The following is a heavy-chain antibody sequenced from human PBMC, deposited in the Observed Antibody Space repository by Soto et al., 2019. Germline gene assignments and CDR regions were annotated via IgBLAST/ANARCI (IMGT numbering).Heavy chain of an antibody. CDR2: IIPIFGTA. Sequence: QVQLVQSGAEVKKPGSSVKVSCKASGGTFSSYAISWVRQAPGQGLEWMGGIIPIFGTANYAQKFQGRLTITADESTSTAYMELSSLRSEDTAVYYCARNNVDTAMAYGWFDPWGQGTLVTVSS. J-gene: IGHJ5*02. D-gene: IGHD5-18*01. V-gene: IGHV1-69*01. CDR3: ARNNVDTAMAYGWFDP. CDR1: GGTFSSYA.